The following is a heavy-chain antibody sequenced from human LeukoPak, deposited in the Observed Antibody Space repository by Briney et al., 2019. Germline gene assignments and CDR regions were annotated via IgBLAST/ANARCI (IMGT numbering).Heavy chain of an antibody. CDR2: IYHSGST. V-gene: IGHV4-4*02. J-gene: IGHJ5*02. Sequence: KPSGTLSLTCAVSGGSISSSNWWSWVRQPPGKGLEWIGEIYHSGSTNYNPSLKSRVTISVDKSKNQFSLKLSSVTAADTAVYYCARRSKVRALWFGSQSWFDPWGQGTLVTVSS. CDR1: GGSISSSNW. D-gene: IGHD3-10*01. CDR3: ARRSKVRALWFGSQSWFDP.